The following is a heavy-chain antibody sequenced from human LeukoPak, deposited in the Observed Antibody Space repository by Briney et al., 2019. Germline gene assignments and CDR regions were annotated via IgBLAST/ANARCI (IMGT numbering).Heavy chain of an antibody. V-gene: IGHV1-2*02. CDR3: ARVDLLTGYYFFDY. CDR2: INPNSGGT. Sequence: ASVKVSCKASGYTFTDYFMHWVRQAPGQGLEWMGWINPNSGGTNYAQKFQGGVTMTRDTSISTVYMDLSRLRSDDTAVYYCARVDLLTGYYFFDYWGQGTLVTVSS. CDR1: GYTFTDYF. J-gene: IGHJ4*02. D-gene: IGHD3-9*01.